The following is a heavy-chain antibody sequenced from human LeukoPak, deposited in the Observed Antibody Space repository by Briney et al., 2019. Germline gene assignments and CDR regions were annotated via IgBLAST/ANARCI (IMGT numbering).Heavy chain of an antibody. Sequence: SETLSLTCTVSGDSINSYYWNWVRQPPGKGLEWIGYIYYSGSTNYNPSLKSRVTISVDKSKNQFSLKLNSVTAADTAIYYCARGADYYDSSGYKWIDPWGQGTLVTVSS. CDR2: IYYSGST. CDR3: ARGADYYDSSGYKWIDP. J-gene: IGHJ5*02. V-gene: IGHV4-59*01. D-gene: IGHD3-22*01. CDR1: GDSINSYY.